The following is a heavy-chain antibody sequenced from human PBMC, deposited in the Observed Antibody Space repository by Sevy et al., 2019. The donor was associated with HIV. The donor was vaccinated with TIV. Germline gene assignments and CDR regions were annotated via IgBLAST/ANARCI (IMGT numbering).Heavy chain of an antibody. CDR2: ISNCGLT. CDR1: GFAVSDNY. D-gene: IGHD3-10*01. Sequence: GGSLRLSCAASGFAVSDNYISWVRQAPGKGLEWVSVISNCGLTYYTDSVNGRFTISSDNSKNMVHLQMNSLRAEDMALYSCARGDGFGTSGWYYYDYWGQGALVTVSS. V-gene: IGHV3-53*01. CDR3: ARGDGFGTSGWYYYDY. J-gene: IGHJ4*02.